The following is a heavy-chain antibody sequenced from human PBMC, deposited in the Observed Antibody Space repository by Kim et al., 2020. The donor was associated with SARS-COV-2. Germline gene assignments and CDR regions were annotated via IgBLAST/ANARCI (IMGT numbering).Heavy chain of an antibody. D-gene: IGHD3-16*01. V-gene: IGHV4-34*01. Sequence: SETLSLTCAVYGGSFSGYYWSWIRQSPGKGLEWIGEINHSGSTNYNPSLKSRVTISVDTSNNQFSPRLSSVTAADTAVYYCARGGSVRGWFDPWGQGTLVTVSS. CDR1: GGSFSGYY. CDR3: ARGGSVRGWFDP. J-gene: IGHJ5*02. CDR2: INHSGST.